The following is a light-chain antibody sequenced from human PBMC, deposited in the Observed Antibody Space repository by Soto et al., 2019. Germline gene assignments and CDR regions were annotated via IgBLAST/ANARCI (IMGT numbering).Light chain of an antibody. CDR3: SSYIPRITDWA. CDR1: SSDVGAYNY. V-gene: IGLV2-14*01. J-gene: IGLJ3*02. Sequence: QSALTQPASVSGSPGQSITISCTGTSSDVGAYNYVSWYQHHPDKAPKLIIYDVNNRPSGVSKRFSGSKSGNTASLTISGLQAEDEADYYCSSYIPRITDWAFGGGTKLTVL. CDR2: DVN.